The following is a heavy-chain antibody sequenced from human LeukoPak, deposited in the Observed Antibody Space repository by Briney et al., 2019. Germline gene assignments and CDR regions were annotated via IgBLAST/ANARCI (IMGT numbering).Heavy chain of an antibody. D-gene: IGHD5-18*01. J-gene: IGHJ4*02. CDR2: INPNSGGT. V-gene: IGHV1-2*02. CDR3: VRDLAMVPFDY. Sequence: ASVKVSCKASGYTFTHYFIHWVRQAPGQGLEWMGWINPNSGGTNYAQIFQGRVTMTRDTSTSTAFIELSRLRSDDTAVYFCVRDLAMVPFDYWGQGTLVTVSS. CDR1: GYTFTHYF.